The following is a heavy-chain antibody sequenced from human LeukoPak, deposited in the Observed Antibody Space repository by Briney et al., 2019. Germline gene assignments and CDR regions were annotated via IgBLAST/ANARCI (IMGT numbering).Heavy chain of an antibody. CDR2: IKQDGSEK. V-gene: IGHV3-7*01. D-gene: IGHD3-22*01. J-gene: IGHJ4*02. CDR1: GFTFSSYW. CDR3: ARMDYYDSSGYYY. Sequence: GGSLRLSCAASGFTFSSYWMSWVRQAPGKGLEWVANIKQDGSEKYYVDSVKGRFTISRDNAKNSLYLQMNSLRAEDTAVYYCARMDYYDSSGYYYWGQGTLVTVSS.